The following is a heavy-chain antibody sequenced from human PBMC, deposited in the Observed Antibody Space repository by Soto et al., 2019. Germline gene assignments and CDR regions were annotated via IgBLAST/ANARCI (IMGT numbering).Heavy chain of an antibody. Sequence: HGESLKISCTGSGYSFDNYWIGWVRQMPGKGLEWMAIIYPGDSDRRYSPSFQGQVTISADQSISTAYLQWSRLKASDTANYYCVRYRSRDYYYGMDVWGQGTTVTVSS. CDR2: IYPGDSDR. D-gene: IGHD1-26*01. J-gene: IGHJ6*02. CDR1: GYSFDNYW. V-gene: IGHV5-51*01. CDR3: VRYRSRDYYYGMDV.